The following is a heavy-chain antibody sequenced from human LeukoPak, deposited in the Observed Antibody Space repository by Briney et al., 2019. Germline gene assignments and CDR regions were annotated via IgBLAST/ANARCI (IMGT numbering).Heavy chain of an antibody. J-gene: IGHJ3*02. Sequence: ASVKVSCKASGGTFSSYAISWVRQAPGQGLEWMGGIIPIFGTANYAQKFQGRVTITADESTSTAYMELSSLRSEDTAVYYFARQWLPYAFDIWGQGTMVTVSS. CDR3: ARQWLPYAFDI. CDR2: IIPIFGTA. CDR1: GGTFSSYA. D-gene: IGHD3-22*01. V-gene: IGHV1-69*13.